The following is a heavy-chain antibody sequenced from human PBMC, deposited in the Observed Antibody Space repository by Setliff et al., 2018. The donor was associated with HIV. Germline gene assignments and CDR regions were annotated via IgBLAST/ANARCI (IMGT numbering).Heavy chain of an antibody. V-gene: IGHV3-11*04. CDR3: ARGISADYYGSGSL. CDR1: GFTFSDSY. J-gene: IGHJ4*02. CDR2: ISDTGNV. Sequence: PGGSLRLSCAASGFTFSDSYMTWIRQAPGKGLEWISYISDTGNVNYADSVRGRFTISRDNAKNSLYLQMNSLRAEDTAVYYCARGISADYYGSGSLWGQGTLVTVSS. D-gene: IGHD3-10*01.